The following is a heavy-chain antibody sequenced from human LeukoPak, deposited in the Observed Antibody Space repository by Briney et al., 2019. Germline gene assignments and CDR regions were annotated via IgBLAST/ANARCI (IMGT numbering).Heavy chain of an antibody. V-gene: IGHV3-48*03. Sequence: GGSLRLSCAASGFTFSTYEFNWVRQAPGKGLEWVAYIGVGGNSIYYADSERGRFTTSRDNAQNSLYLEMNSLRVEDTALYYCARETAHCGGDCFDYWGQGTLVTVSS. D-gene: IGHD2-21*01. CDR1: GFTFSTYE. J-gene: IGHJ4*02. CDR3: ARETAHCGGDCFDY. CDR2: IGVGGNSI.